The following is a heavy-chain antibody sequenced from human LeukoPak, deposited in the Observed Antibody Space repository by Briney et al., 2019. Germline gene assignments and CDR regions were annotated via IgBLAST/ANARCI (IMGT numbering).Heavy chain of an antibody. V-gene: IGHV5-51*01. J-gene: IGHJ6*03. CDR1: GSSFTSYW. CDR2: IYPGDSDT. Sequence: PGESLQISCQGSGSSFTSYWIGWVRQMPGKGLERMGIIYPGDSDTSYSPSFQGQVTISDDKSISTAYLQLSSLKASDTAMYYCARHARYYYDSSGYRYYYYYYMDVWGKGTTITVSS. D-gene: IGHD3-22*01. CDR3: ARHARYYYDSSGYRYYYYYYMDV.